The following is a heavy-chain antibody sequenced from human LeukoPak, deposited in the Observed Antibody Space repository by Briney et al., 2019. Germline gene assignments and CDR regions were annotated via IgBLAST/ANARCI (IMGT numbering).Heavy chain of an antibody. CDR3: ARGVVVAATLTWFDP. J-gene: IGHJ5*02. CDR1: GGSISSYY. D-gene: IGHD2-15*01. CDR2: IYYSGST. Sequence: PSETLSLTCTVSGGSISSYYWSWIRQPPGKGLEWIGYIYYSGSTNYNPSLKSRVTISVDTSKNQFSLKLSSVTAADTAVYYCARGVVVAATLTWFDPWGQGTLVTVSS. V-gene: IGHV4-59*01.